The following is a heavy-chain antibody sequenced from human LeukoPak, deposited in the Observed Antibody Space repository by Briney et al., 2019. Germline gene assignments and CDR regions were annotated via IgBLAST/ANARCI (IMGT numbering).Heavy chain of an antibody. V-gene: IGHV1-18*01. CDR2: ISAYNGNT. D-gene: IGHD3-16*02. J-gene: IGHJ6*03. Sequence: ASVKVSSKASGYTFTSYGISWVRQAPGQGLEWMGWISAYNGNTNYAQKFQGRVTITADESTSTAYMELSSLRSEDTAVYYCARDRWAPDWVWGSYRYSLPDDYYYYMDVWGKGTTVTISS. CDR1: GYTFTSYG. CDR3: ARDRWAPDWVWGSYRYSLPDDYYYYMDV.